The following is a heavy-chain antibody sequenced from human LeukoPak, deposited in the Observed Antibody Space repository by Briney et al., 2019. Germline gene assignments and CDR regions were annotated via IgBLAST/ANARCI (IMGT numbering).Heavy chain of an antibody. D-gene: IGHD3-3*01. CDR1: GFTFSRHG. CDR2: ISSSSNTI. J-gene: IGHJ4*02. V-gene: IGHV3-48*01. Sequence: GGSLRLSCVASGFTFSRHGMNWVRQAPGKGLDWVSYISSSSNTIYYADPVKGRFTISRDNAKNSLYLQMNSLRAEDTAVYYCARGYYDFWSNYGYFDYWGQGTLVTVSS. CDR3: ARGYYDFWSNYGYFDY.